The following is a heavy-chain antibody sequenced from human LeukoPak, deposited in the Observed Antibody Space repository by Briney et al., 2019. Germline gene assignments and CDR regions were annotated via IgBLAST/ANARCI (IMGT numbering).Heavy chain of an antibody. CDR1: GGSISTRYYY. CDR3: ASLYFYGSGGFPNY. J-gene: IGHJ4*02. CDR2: IHDSGST. D-gene: IGHD3-10*01. V-gene: IGHV4-39*01. Sequence: SETLSLTCAVSGGSISTRYYYWGWIRQPPGKGLEWIGTIHDSGSTYYSPSLKSQVTISVDTSNNQFSLKLSSVTAGDTAVYYCASLYFYGSGGFPNYWGQGILVTVST.